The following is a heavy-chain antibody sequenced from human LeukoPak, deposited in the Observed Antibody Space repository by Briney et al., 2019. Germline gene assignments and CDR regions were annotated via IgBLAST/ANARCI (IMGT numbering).Heavy chain of an antibody. CDR2: INHSGST. D-gene: IGHD1-1*01. J-gene: IGHJ6*03. Sequence: PSETLSLTCAVYDGSFSGYYWSWIRQPPGKGLEWIGEINHSGSTNYNPSLKSRVTISLDTSKSQFSLKVRYVTAADTAVYYCARAVQQERPPPLIGYYYMDVWGKGTTVTVSS. CDR3: ARAVQQERPPPLIGYYYMDV. V-gene: IGHV4-34*01. CDR1: DGSFSGYY.